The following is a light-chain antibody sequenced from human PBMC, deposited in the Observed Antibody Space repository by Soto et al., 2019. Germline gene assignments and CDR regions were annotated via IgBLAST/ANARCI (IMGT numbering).Light chain of an antibody. CDR2: KVS. CDR3: MQGTHWLIT. V-gene: IGKV2-30*02. CDR1: QSLLHTNAYHY. Sequence: LTQLPLSLSVTPGEPASISFSSIQSLLHTNAYHYLDWYLQRPGQSPRRLIYKVSNRDSGVPDRFSGSGSGTDFTLKISRVEAEDVGVYYCMQGTHWLITFGQGTRLEIK. J-gene: IGKJ5*01.